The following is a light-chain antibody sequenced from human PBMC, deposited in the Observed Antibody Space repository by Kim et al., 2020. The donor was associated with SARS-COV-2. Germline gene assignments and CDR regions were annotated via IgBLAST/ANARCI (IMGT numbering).Light chain of an antibody. CDR3: LQYGSSSYT. Sequence: LSPGERATLSCRASQRVSSTYLAWYQQRPGQAPRLLMYGVSNRATGIPDRFSGSGSGTDFTLTISRLEPEDFAVYYCLQYGSSSYTFGQGTNLEIK. J-gene: IGKJ2*01. CDR1: QRVSSTY. CDR2: GVS. V-gene: IGKV3-20*01.